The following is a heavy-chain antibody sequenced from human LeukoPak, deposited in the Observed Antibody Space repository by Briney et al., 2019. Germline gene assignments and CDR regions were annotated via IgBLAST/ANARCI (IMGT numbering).Heavy chain of an antibody. D-gene: IGHD4-17*01. V-gene: IGHV1-2*02. Sequence: ASVKVSCKASGYAFTGYYIHWVRQAPGQGLEWNGFINPNSGGTHYAQNFQGRVTVTRDTSISTVYLEMIRLRSDDTAVYYCARKGRIYGDYDYWGRGTLVTVSS. CDR1: GYAFTGYY. CDR3: ARKGRIYGDYDY. J-gene: IGHJ4*02. CDR2: INPNSGGT.